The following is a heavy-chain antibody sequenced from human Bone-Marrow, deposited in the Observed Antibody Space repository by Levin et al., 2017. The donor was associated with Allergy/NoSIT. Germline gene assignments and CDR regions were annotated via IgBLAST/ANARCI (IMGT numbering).Heavy chain of an antibody. V-gene: IGHV1-69*01. CDR2: IIPIFGTA. D-gene: IGHD3-3*01. CDR1: GGTFSSYA. CDR3: ARDRTPLRDFWSGYSDY. Sequence: KISCKASGGTFSSYAISWVRQAPGQGLEWMGGIIPIFGTANYAQKFQGRVTITADESTSTAYMELSSLRSEDTAVYYCARDRTPLRDFWSGYSDYWGQGTLVTVSS. J-gene: IGHJ4*02.